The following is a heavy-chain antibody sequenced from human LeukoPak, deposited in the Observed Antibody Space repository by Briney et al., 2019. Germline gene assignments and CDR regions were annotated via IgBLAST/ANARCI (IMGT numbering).Heavy chain of an antibody. CDR1: GFAFNNYW. V-gene: IGHV3-74*01. CDR3: VRDPLDD. J-gene: IGHJ4*02. CDR2: INRDGSVK. Sequence: GGSLRLSCGASGFAFNNYWMHWVRQAPGKGLVWVARINRDGSVKTYADSVKGRFTISRDNAKNTLYLQMNTLRAEDTAVYYCVRDPLDDWGQGTLVTVSS.